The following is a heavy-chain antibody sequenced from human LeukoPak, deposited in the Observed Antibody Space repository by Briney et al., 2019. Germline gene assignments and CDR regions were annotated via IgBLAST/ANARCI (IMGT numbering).Heavy chain of an antibody. D-gene: IGHD3-22*01. V-gene: IGHV1-58*02. Sequence: SVKVSCKASGFTFSSSAMQWVRQAPGQRLEWIAWIVVGSGNTNYAQKFQERVTITRDMSTSTAYMELSSLRSEDTAVYYCAAGGYYDSSGYDGELYYWGQGTLVTVSS. CDR3: AAGGYYDSSGYDGELYY. CDR2: IVVGSGNT. CDR1: GFTFSSSA. J-gene: IGHJ4*02.